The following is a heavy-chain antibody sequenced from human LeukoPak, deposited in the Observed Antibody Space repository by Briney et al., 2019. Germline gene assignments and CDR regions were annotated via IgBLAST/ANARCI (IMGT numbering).Heavy chain of an antibody. D-gene: IGHD4-23*01. CDR1: GGTFSSYA. CDR2: IIPIFGTA. J-gene: IGHJ4*02. CDR3: ARVPRRSYGGLFDY. Sequence: SVKVSRKASGGTFSSYAISWVRQAPGQGLEWMGGIIPIFGTANYAQKFQGRVTITADESTSTAYMELSSLRSEDTAVYYCARVPRRSYGGLFDYWGQGTLVTVSS. V-gene: IGHV1-69*13.